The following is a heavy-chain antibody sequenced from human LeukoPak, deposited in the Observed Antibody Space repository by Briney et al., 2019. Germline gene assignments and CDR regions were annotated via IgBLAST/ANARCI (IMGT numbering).Heavy chain of an antibody. CDR1: GFTFSSYA. J-gene: IGHJ4*02. V-gene: IGHV3-30-3*01. CDR2: ISYDGSNK. CDR3: ARDGWSGYSWGFDY. D-gene: IGHD3-3*01. Sequence: PGGSLRLSCAASGFTFSSYAMHWVRQAPGKGLEWVAVISYDGSNKYYADSVKGRFTISRDNSKNTLYLQMNSLRAEDTAVYYCARDGWSGYSWGFDYWGQGTLVTVSS.